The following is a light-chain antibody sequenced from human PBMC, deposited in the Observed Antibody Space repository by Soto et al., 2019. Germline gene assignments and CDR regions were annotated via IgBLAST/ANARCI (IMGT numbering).Light chain of an antibody. J-gene: IGLJ1*01. Sequence: QSALTQPASVSGSPGQSITISCTGTSSDVGGSKYVSWYQQHPGQAPKLMIYDVSNRPSGISDRFSGSESGYTASLTISGLLAEYEGDYYCSSYGGISSALSVFVTGTKLTVL. CDR2: DVS. CDR3: SSYGGISSALSV. V-gene: IGLV2-14*03. CDR1: SSDVGGSKY.